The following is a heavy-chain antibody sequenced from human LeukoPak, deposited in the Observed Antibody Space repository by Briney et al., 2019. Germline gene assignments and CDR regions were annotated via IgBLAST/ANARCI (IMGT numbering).Heavy chain of an antibody. V-gene: IGHV3-72*01. CDR3: ARDRYDFWSGALDY. Sequence: PGGSLRLSCAASGFTFSDHYMDWVRQAPGKGLEWVGRTRNKANSYTTGYAASVKGRFTISRDDSKNSLYLQMNSLKTEDTAVYYCARDRYDFWSGALDYWGQGTLVTVSS. CDR1: GFTFSDHY. D-gene: IGHD3-3*01. CDR2: TRNKANSYTT. J-gene: IGHJ4*02.